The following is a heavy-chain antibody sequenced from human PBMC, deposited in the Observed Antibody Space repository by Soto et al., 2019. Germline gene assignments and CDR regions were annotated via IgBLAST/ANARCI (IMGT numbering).Heavy chain of an antibody. Sequence: QVQLVQSGAEVKKPGSSVKVSCKASGGTFSSYSIHWVRQAPGQGLEWMGEIIPIFGTANSAQKFQGRVTITADESTSPAYMELSSLRSEDTAVYYCARDGGRHSGGIAYWGQGTLVTVSS. J-gene: IGHJ4*02. V-gene: IGHV1-69*01. CDR2: IIPIFGTA. CDR3: ARDGGRHSGGIAY. CDR1: GGTFSSYS. D-gene: IGHD1-26*01.